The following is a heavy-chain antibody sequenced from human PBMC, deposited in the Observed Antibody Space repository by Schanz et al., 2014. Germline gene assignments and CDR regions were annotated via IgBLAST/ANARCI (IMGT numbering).Heavy chain of an antibody. V-gene: IGHV3-30-3*01. CDR3: AKDLLYGAPMPLNHLDY. D-gene: IGHD2-2*01. CDR2: ISNDGSIK. Sequence: VQLLDSGGGLVQPGGSLRLSCAASGFTFSTYAMSWVRQAPGKGLEWVALISNDGSIKYYADSVEGRFTISRDNSRNTLYLQMNSLRTEDTAVYYCAKDLLYGAPMPLNHLDYWGQGTLVTVSS. J-gene: IGHJ4*02. CDR1: GFTFSTYA.